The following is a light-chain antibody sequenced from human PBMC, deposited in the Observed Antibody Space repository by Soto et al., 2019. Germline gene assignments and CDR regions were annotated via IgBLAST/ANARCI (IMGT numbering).Light chain of an antibody. J-gene: IGLJ1*01. Sequence: QSVLTQPPSVSAAPGQKVTISCSGSSSNIGKTLVAWYQHLPGTAPKLLIYKNDQRPPGVPDRFSGSQSCTSASLAISGLRSEDEGDYFCAAWSGSLSGHYLFGTGTELTVL. V-gene: IGLV1-47*01. CDR1: SSNIGKTL. CDR2: KND. CDR3: AAWSGSLSGHYL.